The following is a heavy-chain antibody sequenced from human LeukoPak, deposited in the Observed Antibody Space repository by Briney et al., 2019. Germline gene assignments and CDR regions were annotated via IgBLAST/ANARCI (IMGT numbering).Heavy chain of an antibody. CDR3: ARDLSDYYGSGSYRPIDAFDI. CDR1: GGSINSYY. V-gene: IGHV4-34*01. D-gene: IGHD3-10*01. Sequence: SETLSLTCTVSGGSINSYYWSWIRQPPGKGLEWIGEINHSGSPNYNPSLKSRVTISIDTSKNQFSLKLSPVTAADTAVYYCARDLSDYYGSGSYRPIDAFDIWGQGTMVTVSS. CDR2: INHSGSP. J-gene: IGHJ3*02.